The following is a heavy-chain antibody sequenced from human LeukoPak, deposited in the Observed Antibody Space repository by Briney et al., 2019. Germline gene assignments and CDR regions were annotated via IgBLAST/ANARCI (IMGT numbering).Heavy chain of an antibody. J-gene: IGHJ4*02. CDR2: VYNSGT. Sequence: SETLSLTCTVSGGSIRNFYWSWIRQTPGKGLEWIGYVYNSGTNYNPSLKSRVTISIDTSKNQFSLTLTSVAAADTAVYYCVRQAYCSGSDCNPYDYWGQGTLVTVSS. CDR3: VRQAYCSGSDCNPYDY. D-gene: IGHD2-15*01. V-gene: IGHV4-59*08. CDR1: GGSIRNFY.